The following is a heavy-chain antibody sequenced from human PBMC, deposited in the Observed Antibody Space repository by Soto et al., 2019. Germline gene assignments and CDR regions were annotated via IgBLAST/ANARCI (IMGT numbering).Heavy chain of an antibody. CDR3: ARGTLPATAPAVDY. D-gene: IGHD2-2*01. J-gene: IGHJ4*02. CDR1: GFTFSSYS. Sequence: PGGSLRLSCAASGFTFSSYSMNWVRQAPGKGLEWVSSISSSSSYIYYADSVKGRFTISRDNAKNSLYLQMNSLRAEDTAVYYCARGTLPATAPAVDYWGQGTLVTVSS. V-gene: IGHV3-21*01. CDR2: ISSSSSYI.